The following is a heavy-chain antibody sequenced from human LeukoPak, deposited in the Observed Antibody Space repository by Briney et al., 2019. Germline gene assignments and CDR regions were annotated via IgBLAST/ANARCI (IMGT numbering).Heavy chain of an antibody. J-gene: IGHJ3*01. CDR3: ARLHPRAL. CDR2: IYYSGST. Sequence: PSETLSLTCTVPGGSISSSSYYWGWIRQPPGKGLEWIGSIYYSGSTYYNPSLKSRVTISVDTSKNQFSLKLSSVTAADTAVYYCARLHPRALWGQGTMVTVSS. V-gene: IGHV4-39*01. CDR1: GGSISSSSYY.